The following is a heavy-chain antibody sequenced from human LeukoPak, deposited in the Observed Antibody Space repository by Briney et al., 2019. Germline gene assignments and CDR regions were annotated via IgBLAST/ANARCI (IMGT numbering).Heavy chain of an antibody. D-gene: IGHD1-26*01. Sequence: GGSLRLTCAASGFIFSDYPMTWARQDQGKGLEWVSAIGGDGRGTDYADSVKGRFTISRDNSKNTVYLQMNSLRLDDTALYYCARRSGGTPDYWGLGALVTVSS. CDR3: ARRSGGTPDY. CDR2: IGGDGRGT. J-gene: IGHJ4*02. V-gene: IGHV3-23*01. CDR1: GFIFSDYP.